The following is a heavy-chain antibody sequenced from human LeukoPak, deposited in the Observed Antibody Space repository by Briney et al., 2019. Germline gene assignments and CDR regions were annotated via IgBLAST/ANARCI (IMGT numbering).Heavy chain of an antibody. CDR2: INPNSGGT. J-gene: IGHJ4*02. Sequence: ASVKVSCKASGYTFIGYYMHWVLQAPGQGLEWMGRINPNSGGTDYAQKFQGRVTMTRDSSISIAYLEFSSLRSDDTAVYYCARDWSMTTLDYWGQGTLVTVSS. D-gene: IGHD4-17*01. V-gene: IGHV1-2*06. CDR3: ARDWSMTTLDY. CDR1: GYTFIGYY.